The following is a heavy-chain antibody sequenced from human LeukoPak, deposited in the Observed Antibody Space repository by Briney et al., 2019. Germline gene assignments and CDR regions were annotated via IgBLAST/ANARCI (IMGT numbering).Heavy chain of an antibody. CDR3: ARRPYYYDSSGYLDY. CDR1: AGSISSSRYY. Sequence: SETLSLTCTVAAGSISSSRYYWSWIREPPGKGLERIVEINHSGSTNYNPSLKSRVTISVDTSKNQFSLKLSSVTAADTAVYYCARRPYYYDSSGYLDYWGQGTLVTVSS. V-gene: IGHV4-39*07. D-gene: IGHD3-22*01. J-gene: IGHJ4*02. CDR2: INHSGST.